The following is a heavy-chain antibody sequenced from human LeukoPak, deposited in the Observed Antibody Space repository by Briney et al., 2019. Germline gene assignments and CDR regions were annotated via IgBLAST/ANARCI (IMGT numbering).Heavy chain of an antibody. J-gene: IGHJ4*02. CDR2: VSDTGRST. D-gene: IGHD1-1*01. V-gene: IGHV3-23*01. CDR3: TKRLEPTTTAVGRSFDY. CDR1: GFTFNKYA. Sequence: GGSLRLSCAASGFTFNKYAVSWVRQAPGKGLEWVSTVSDTGRSTYYADSVKGRFTISRDNSKDTLSLQMNSLRADDTAVYYCTKRLEPTTTAVGRSFDYWGQGTLVTVTS.